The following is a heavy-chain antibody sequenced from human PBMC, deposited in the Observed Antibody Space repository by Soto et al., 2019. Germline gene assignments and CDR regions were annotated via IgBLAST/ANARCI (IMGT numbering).Heavy chain of an antibody. CDR1: GFTVSSNY. CDR3: AREFITENCGDYAGGLSDYYYGMDV. V-gene: IGHV3-53*05. CDR2: IYCGGST. D-gene: IGHD4-17*01. J-gene: IGHJ6*02. Sequence: GGSLRLSCAASGFTVSSNYMSWVRQAPGKGLERVSVIYCGGSTYYADSVKGRFTISRDNSKNTLYLQMNSLRAEDTAVYYCAREFITENCGDYAGGLSDYYYGMDVWGQGTTVTVSS.